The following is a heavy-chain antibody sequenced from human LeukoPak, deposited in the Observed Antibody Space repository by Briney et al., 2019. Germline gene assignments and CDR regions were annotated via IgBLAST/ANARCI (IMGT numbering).Heavy chain of an antibody. J-gene: IGHJ6*02. CDR1: GGTFSSYA. Sequence: SVKVSCKASGGTFSSYAISWVRQAPGQGLEWMGRIIPILGIANYAQKFQGRVTMTRDTSTSTVYMELSSLRSEDTAVYYCARGLGGMDVWGQGTTVTVSS. V-gene: IGHV1-69*04. CDR2: IIPILGIA. CDR3: ARGLGGMDV.